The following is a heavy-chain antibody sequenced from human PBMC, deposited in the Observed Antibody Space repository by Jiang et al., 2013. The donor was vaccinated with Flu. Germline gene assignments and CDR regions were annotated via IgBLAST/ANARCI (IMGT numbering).Heavy chain of an antibody. CDR1: GGTFSSYA. Sequence: KKPGSSVKVSCKASGGTFSSYAISWVRQAPGQGLEWMGGIIPIFGTANYAQKFQGRVTITADESTSTAYMELSSLRSEDTAVYYCARTTATVDTAMVRYYYYGMDVWGQGTTVTVSS. V-gene: IGHV1-69*01. D-gene: IGHD5-18*01. CDR2: IIPIFGTA. CDR3: ARTTATVDTAMVRYYYYGMDV. J-gene: IGHJ6*02.